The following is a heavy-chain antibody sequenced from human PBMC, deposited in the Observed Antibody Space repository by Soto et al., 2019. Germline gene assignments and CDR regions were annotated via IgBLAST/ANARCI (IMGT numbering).Heavy chain of an antibody. CDR2: INPNSGGT. D-gene: IGHD2-8*01. CDR1: GYTFTGYY. CDR3: ARGKYCTNGVCYTAYYYYGMDV. Sequence: ASVKVSCKASGYTFTGYYIHWVRQAPGQGLEWMGWINPNSGGTNYAQKFQGRVTMTRDTSISTAYMELSRLRSDDTAVYYCARGKYCTNGVCYTAYYYYGMDVWGQGTTVTVSS. V-gene: IGHV1-2*02. J-gene: IGHJ6*02.